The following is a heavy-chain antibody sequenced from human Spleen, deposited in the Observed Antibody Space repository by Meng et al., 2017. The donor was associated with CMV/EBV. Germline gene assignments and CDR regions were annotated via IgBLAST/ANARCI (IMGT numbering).Heavy chain of an antibody. J-gene: IGHJ3*02. Sequence: GESLKISCAASGFTFSSYAMSWVRQAPGKGLEWVSAISGSGGSTYYADSVKGRFTISRDNSKNTLYLQMNSLRAEDTAVYYCAKTLRHSIVVVPAANGFDIWGQGTMVTVSS. CDR3: AKTLRHSIVVVPAANGFDI. CDR2: ISGSGGST. V-gene: IGHV3-23*01. D-gene: IGHD2-2*01. CDR1: GFTFSSYA.